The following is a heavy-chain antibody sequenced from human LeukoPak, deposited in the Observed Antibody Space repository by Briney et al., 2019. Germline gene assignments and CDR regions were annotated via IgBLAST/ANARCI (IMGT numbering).Heavy chain of an antibody. CDR3: AKDNRRHYTSGPNPDSLH. J-gene: IGHJ4*02. Sequence: GGSLRLSCAGSGFIFNNYAMHWVRQPPGKGLEWVSGISWNSGTIDYADSVRGRFTISRDNAENSLYLQMDSLRVEDTAFYYCAKDNRRHYTSGPNPDSLHWGQGALVTVSS. CDR2: ISWNSGTI. V-gene: IGHV3-9*01. CDR1: GFIFNNYA. D-gene: IGHD6-19*01.